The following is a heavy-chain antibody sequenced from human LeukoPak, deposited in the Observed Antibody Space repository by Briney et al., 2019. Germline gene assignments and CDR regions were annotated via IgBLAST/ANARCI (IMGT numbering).Heavy chain of an antibody. CDR1: GFTFSSYS. CDR2: ISSSSSYI. V-gene: IGHV3-21*01. Sequence: GGSLRLSCAASGFTFSSYSMNWVRQAPGKGLEWVSSISSSSSYIYYADSVKGRFTISRDNAKNSLYLQMNSLRAEDTAVYYCARDRGVNAFDIWGQGTMVTVSS. J-gene: IGHJ3*02. D-gene: IGHD2-8*02. CDR3: ARDRGVNAFDI.